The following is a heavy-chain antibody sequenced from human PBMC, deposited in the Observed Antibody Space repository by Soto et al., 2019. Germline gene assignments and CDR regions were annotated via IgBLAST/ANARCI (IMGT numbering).Heavy chain of an antibody. Sequence: ETLSLTCSVSGGSMRSYYWNWLRQPAGKGLEWIGRIYSRGDTNYNPSVKSRVTMSVDTSKNEFSLRLNSVTAADTAVYHCAGIGEDVYYGMDVWGQGTTVTVSS. V-gene: IGHV4-4*07. CDR3: AGIGEDVYYGMDV. J-gene: IGHJ6*02. D-gene: IGHD2-21*01. CDR1: GGSMRSYY. CDR2: IYSRGDT.